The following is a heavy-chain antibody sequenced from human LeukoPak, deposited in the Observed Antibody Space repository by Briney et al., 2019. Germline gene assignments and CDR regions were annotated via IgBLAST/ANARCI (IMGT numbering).Heavy chain of an antibody. CDR3: AREGRGGYPLYFDL. CDR2: TYYRSKWSN. D-gene: IGHD5-12*01. V-gene: IGHV6-1*01. CDR1: GDSVSSNSAA. J-gene: IGHJ2*01. Sequence: SQTLSLTFAISGDSVSSNSAAWIWIRQSPSRGLEWLGRTYYRSKWSNDYAVSVKSRITINPDTSKNQFSLQLNSVTPEDTAVYFCAREGRGGYPLYFDLWGRGTLVTVSS.